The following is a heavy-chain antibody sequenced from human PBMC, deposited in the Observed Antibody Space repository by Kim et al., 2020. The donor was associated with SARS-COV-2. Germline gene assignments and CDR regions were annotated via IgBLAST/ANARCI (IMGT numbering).Heavy chain of an antibody. J-gene: IGHJ1*01. D-gene: IGHD3-22*01. CDR3: ARAGDRDISGDDGFFHH. V-gene: IGHV3-74*01. Sequence: VKGRFTICRDHAKNTLYLQMTSLRPEDTAVYYCARAGDRDISGDDGFFHHWGQGALVTVSS.